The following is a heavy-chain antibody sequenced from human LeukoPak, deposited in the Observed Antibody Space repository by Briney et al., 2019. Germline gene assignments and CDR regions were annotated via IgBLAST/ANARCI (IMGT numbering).Heavy chain of an antibody. CDR2: IDTGTSTI. CDR3: ARVGAIRYFDY. J-gene: IGHJ4*02. D-gene: IGHD2-2*02. Sequence: GGSLRLSCAASGFTFSTYSMNWVRQAPGKGLEWVSYIDTGTSTIYYADSVKGRFTISRDNSKNTLYLQMNSLRAEDTAVYYCARVGAIRYFDYWGQGTLVTVSS. CDR1: GFTFSTYS. V-gene: IGHV3-48*01.